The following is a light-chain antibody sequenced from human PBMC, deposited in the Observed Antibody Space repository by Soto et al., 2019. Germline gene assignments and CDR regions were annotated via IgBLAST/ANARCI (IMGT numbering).Light chain of an antibody. CDR2: GAS. Sequence: EIVMTQSPATLSVSPGERATLSCRASQSVSSNLAWYQQKPGQAPRLLIYGASTRATGIPARFSGSGSGTEFTLTISSLPSEDSALYYCQQYNNWPPYTFRQGTKLEIK. J-gene: IGKJ2*01. V-gene: IGKV3-15*01. CDR3: QQYNNWPPYT. CDR1: QSVSSN.